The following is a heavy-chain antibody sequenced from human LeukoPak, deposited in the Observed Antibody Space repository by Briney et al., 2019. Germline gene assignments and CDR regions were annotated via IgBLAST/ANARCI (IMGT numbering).Heavy chain of an antibody. D-gene: IGHD3-22*01. CDR2: ISAYNGNT. CDR3: AAGLFTYYYDSSGYSPFDY. V-gene: IGHV1-18*01. J-gene: IGHJ4*02. CDR1: GYTFTSYG. Sequence: GASVKVSCKASGYTFTSYGISWVRQAPGQGLEWMGWISAYNGNTNYAQQLQGRVTMTTDTSTSTAYMELRSLRSDDTAVYYCAAGLFTYYYDSSGYSPFDYWGQGTLVTVSS.